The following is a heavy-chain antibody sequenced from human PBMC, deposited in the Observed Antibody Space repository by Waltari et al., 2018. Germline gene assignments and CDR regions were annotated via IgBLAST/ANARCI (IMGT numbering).Heavy chain of an antibody. D-gene: IGHD6-19*01. CDR2: INRSAVPP. J-gene: IGHJ4*02. CDR3: AKDMSSGWKTLDY. Sequence: EVKLLESGGGFVRPGESLRLSCAASGFDFREFAMGWVRQAPWQGLEWVAAINRSAVPPTYAASVQGRFTISRDNSNNTLFLQMDSLRAEDTAVYYCAKDMSSGWKTLDYWGQGALVAVSS. V-gene: IGHV3-23*01. CDR1: GFDFREFA.